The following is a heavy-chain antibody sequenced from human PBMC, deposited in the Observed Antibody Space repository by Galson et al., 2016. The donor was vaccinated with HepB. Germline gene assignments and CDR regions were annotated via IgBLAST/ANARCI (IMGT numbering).Heavy chain of an antibody. D-gene: IGHD2-21*02. J-gene: IGHJ4*02. CDR3: ARVETGFQIY. Sequence: SETLSLTCAVSGASIISRNYWSWVRQPPRKGLEWIGEIHHRGTINYNPSLKSRVTISGDESKNQFSLELNSVTAADTAVYYCARVETGFQIYWGQGILVTVSS. CDR2: IHHRGTI. V-gene: IGHV4-4*02. CDR1: GASIISRNY.